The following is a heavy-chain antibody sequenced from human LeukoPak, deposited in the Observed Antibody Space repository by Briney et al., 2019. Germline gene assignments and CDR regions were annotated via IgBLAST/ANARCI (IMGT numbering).Heavy chain of an antibody. J-gene: IGHJ3*02. D-gene: IGHD3-22*01. CDR2: ISAYNGNT. V-gene: IGHV1-18*01. Sequence: GASVKVSCKASGYTFTSYGISWVRQAPGQGLEWMGWISAYNGNTNYAQKLQGRVTMTRNTSISTAYMELSSLRSEDTAVYYCARGRGLYYDSPEIWGQGTMVTVSS. CDR3: ARGRGLYYDSPEI. CDR1: GYTFTSYG.